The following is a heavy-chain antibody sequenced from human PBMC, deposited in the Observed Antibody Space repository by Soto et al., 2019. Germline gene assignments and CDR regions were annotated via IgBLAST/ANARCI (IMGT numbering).Heavy chain of an antibody. J-gene: IGHJ4*02. CDR1: GFTFSSYA. D-gene: IGHD4-17*01. V-gene: IGHV3-23*01. Sequence: PVGSLRLSCAASGFTFSSYAVSWVRQAPGKGLEWVSAISGSGGSTYYADSVKGRFTISRDNSKNTLYLQMNSLRAEDTAVYYCVKDRLYGDYVDYFDYWGQGTLVTVSS. CDR3: VKDRLYGDYVDYFDY. CDR2: ISGSGGST.